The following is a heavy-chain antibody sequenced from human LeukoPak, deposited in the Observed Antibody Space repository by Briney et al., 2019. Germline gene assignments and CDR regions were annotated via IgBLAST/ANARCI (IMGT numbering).Heavy chain of an antibody. J-gene: IGHJ6*03. Sequence: SETLSLTCTVSGGSISSSSYYWGWIRQPPGKGLEWIGSIYYSGSTYYNPSLKSRVTISVDTSKNQFSLKLSSVTAADTAVYYCARSTTVVTPVYYYYYYMDVWGKGTTATVSS. CDR2: IYYSGST. CDR1: GGSISSSSYY. V-gene: IGHV4-39*01. D-gene: IGHD4-23*01. CDR3: ARSTTVVTPVYYYYYYMDV.